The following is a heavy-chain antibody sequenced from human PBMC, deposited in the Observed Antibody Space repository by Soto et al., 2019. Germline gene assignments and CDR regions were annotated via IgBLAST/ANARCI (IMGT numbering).Heavy chain of an antibody. Sequence: GGSLRLSCAASGFIFSDYYMSWIRQAPGKGLEWVSYISSSSYTNYADSVKGRFTISRDNAKNSLYLQMNSLRAEDTAVYYCAREFWSGYYTLNYGMDVWGQGTTVTVSS. CDR2: ISSSSYT. CDR3: AREFWSGYYTLNYGMDV. D-gene: IGHD3-3*01. CDR1: GFIFSDYY. J-gene: IGHJ6*02. V-gene: IGHV3-11*06.